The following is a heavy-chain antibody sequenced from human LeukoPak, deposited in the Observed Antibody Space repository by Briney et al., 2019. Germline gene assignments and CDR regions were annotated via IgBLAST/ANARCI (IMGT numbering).Heavy chain of an antibody. CDR3: ARIDYYYDSSGYYYFDY. V-gene: IGHV4-38-2*02. D-gene: IGHD3-22*01. CDR1: GYSISSGYY. J-gene: IGHJ4*02. CDR2: IYHSGST. Sequence: SETLSLTCTVSGYSISSGYYWGWIRQPPGKGLEWIGSIYHSGSTYYNPSLKSRVTISVDTSKNQFSLKLSSVTAADTAVYYCARIDYYYDSSGYYYFDYWGQGTLVTVSS.